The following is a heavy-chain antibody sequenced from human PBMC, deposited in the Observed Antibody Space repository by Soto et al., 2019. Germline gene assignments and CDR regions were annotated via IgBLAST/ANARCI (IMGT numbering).Heavy chain of an antibody. CDR1: GFTFDDYT. CDR3: AKDIPYSSSPRLRQYYYYGIDV. CDR2: ISWDGGST. V-gene: IGHV3-43*01. D-gene: IGHD6-6*01. Sequence: DVQLVESGGVVVQPGGSLRLSCAASGFTFDDYTMHWVRQAPGKGLEWVSLISWDGGSTYYADSVKGRFTISRDNSKNALYLQMNSLRTEDTALYYCAKDIPYSSSPRLRQYYYYGIDVWGQGTTVTVSS. J-gene: IGHJ6*02.